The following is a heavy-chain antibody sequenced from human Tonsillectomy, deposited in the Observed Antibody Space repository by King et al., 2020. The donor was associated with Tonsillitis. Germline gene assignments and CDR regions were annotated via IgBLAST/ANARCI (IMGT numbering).Heavy chain of an antibody. J-gene: IGHJ4*02. D-gene: IGHD5-24*01. CDR1: GFTFGTYW. CDR3: VRDKVERATTLDF. CDR2: IKQDGSAV. V-gene: IGHV3-7*03. Sequence: VQLVESGGGLVQPGGSLRLSCAASGFTFGTYWMSWVRQAPGTGLEWVANIKQDGSAVYYVDSVKGRFTISRDNPKDSLYLQMNSLRAEDTAVYYCVRDKVERATTLDFWGQGTLVTVSS.